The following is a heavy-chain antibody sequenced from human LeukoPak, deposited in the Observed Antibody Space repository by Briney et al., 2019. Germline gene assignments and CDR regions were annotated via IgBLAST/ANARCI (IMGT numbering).Heavy chain of an antibody. CDR3: ARVDPKAPGDYS. Sequence: PGGSLRLSCAASGFTFSSYWMHWVRQAPGKGLGWVSRINSDGSSTKYADSVKGRFTISRDNAKNTLYVQMNSLRAEDTAVYYCARVDPKAPGDYSWGRGTLVTVSS. V-gene: IGHV3-74*03. J-gene: IGHJ4*02. D-gene: IGHD2-2*03. CDR1: GFTFSSYW. CDR2: INSDGSST.